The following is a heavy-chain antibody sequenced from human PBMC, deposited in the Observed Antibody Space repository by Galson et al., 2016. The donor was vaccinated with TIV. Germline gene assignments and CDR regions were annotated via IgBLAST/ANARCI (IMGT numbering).Heavy chain of an antibody. D-gene: IGHD5-24*01. CDR1: GFTFSRYA. CDR2: ISSSGSII. Sequence: SLRLSCAVSGFTFSRYAIHWFRQTPGKGLEWISYISSSGSIIYYADSVKGRFTISRDNAKNSLYLQMNSLRAEDTAIYYCARDKFEMAGVYFFGMDLWGQGTTVTVSS. CDR3: ARDKFEMAGVYFFGMDL. J-gene: IGHJ6*02. V-gene: IGHV3-48*03.